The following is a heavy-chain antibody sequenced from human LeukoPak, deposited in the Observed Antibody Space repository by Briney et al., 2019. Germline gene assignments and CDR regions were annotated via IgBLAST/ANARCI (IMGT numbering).Heavy chain of an antibody. V-gene: IGHV1-24*01. CDR3: ATGEYAIRFDY. D-gene: IGHD3-10*01. CDR1: GYTLTELS. CDR2: FDPEDGET. Sequence: ASVNVSFKVSGYTLTELSMHWVRQAPGKGREGMGGFDPEDGETIYAQKFQGRVTMTEDTSTDTAYMELSSLRSEDTAVYSCATGEYAIRFDYWGQGTLVTVSS. J-gene: IGHJ4*02.